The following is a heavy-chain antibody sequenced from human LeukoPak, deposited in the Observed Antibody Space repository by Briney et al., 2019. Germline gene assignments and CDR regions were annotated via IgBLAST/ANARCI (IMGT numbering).Heavy chain of an antibody. Sequence: GGSLRLSCAVSGFGVHTFAMSWVRQAPGKGLEWLASITKYDGRLYYADSVRGRFTISRDTSQNELYLQMNSLRAEDTAVYYCAKDRSDYSNYALGVLDYWGQGTLVTVSS. D-gene: IGHD4-11*01. V-gene: IGHV3-21*06. CDR3: AKDRSDYSNYALGVLDY. CDR2: ITKYDGRL. CDR1: GFGVHTFA. J-gene: IGHJ4*02.